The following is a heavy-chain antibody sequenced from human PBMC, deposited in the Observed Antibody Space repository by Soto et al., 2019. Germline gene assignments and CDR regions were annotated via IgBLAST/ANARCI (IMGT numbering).Heavy chain of an antibody. D-gene: IGHD3-3*01. Sequence: GGSLRLSCAASGFTFSSYSMNWVRQAPGKGLEWVSSITSSSSYIYYADSVKGRFTISRDNAKNSLYLQMNSLRAEDTAVYYCARVHYYDFWSGHGAFDIWGQGTMVTVSS. CDR3: ARVHYYDFWSGHGAFDI. CDR1: GFTFSSYS. V-gene: IGHV3-21*01. J-gene: IGHJ3*02. CDR2: ITSSSSYI.